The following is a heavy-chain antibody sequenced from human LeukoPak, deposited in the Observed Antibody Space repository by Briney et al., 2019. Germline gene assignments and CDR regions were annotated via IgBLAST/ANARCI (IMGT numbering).Heavy chain of an antibody. CDR1: GFTFSSNA. Sequence: GGSLRLSCATSGFTFSSNAMSWVRQAPGKGLEWVSVISGSGASTYYADSVKGRFTISRDNSKNTVFLQMNSLRAEDTAVYYCARGRSWGQGTLVTVSS. V-gene: IGHV3-23*01. CDR2: ISGSGAST. J-gene: IGHJ4*02. CDR3: ARGRS. D-gene: IGHD3-10*01.